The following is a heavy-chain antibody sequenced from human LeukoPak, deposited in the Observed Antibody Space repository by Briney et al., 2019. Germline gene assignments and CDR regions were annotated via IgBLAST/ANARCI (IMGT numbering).Heavy chain of an antibody. CDR1: GGSFSGYY. Sequence: SETLSLTCAVYGGSFSGYYWSWLRQPPGKGLEWFGEINHSGSTNYNPSLKSRVTISVDTSKNQFSLKLSSVTAADTAVYYCARGLAAAGVRPYFDYWGQGTLVTVSS. D-gene: IGHD6-13*01. J-gene: IGHJ4*02. V-gene: IGHV4-34*01. CDR3: ARGLAAAGVRPYFDY. CDR2: INHSGST.